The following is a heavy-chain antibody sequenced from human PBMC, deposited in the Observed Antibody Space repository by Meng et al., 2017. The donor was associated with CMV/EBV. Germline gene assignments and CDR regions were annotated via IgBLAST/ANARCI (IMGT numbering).Heavy chain of an antibody. Sequence: QVQPQESGPGLVKPSQTLSLTCTVSGGSISSGDYYWSWIRQPPGKGLEWIGYIYYSGSTYYNPSLKSRVTISVDTSKNQFSLKLSSVTAADTAVYYCARVTSRVVGAFDYWGQGTLVTVSS. CDR3: ARVTSRVVGAFDY. J-gene: IGHJ4*02. D-gene: IGHD2-15*01. CDR2: IYYSGST. V-gene: IGHV4-30-4*08. CDR1: GGSISSGDYY.